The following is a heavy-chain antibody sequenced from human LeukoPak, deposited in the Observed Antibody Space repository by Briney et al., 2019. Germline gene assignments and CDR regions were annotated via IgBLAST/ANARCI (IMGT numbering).Heavy chain of an antibody. J-gene: IGHJ3*02. Sequence: PSETHSLTCTVSGGSFSSHYWSWIRQPPGKGLEWIGYISYIGSTNYNPALKSRVTISVDTSKNQFSLKLSSVTAADAAVYFCAGDPTTVTKGLEIWGQGTMVTVSS. CDR1: GGSFSSHY. D-gene: IGHD4-17*01. V-gene: IGHV4-59*11. CDR3: AGDPTTVTKGLEI. CDR2: ISYIGST.